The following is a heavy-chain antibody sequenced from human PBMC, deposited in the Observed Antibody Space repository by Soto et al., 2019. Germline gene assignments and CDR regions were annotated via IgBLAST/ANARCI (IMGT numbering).Heavy chain of an antibody. Sequence: SETLSLTCVVSGYSIRSGYYWGWIRQPPGKGLEWIGSIYHSGSISYNPSLNGRVTISLDTSKDQFSLKLTAVTAADTAVYYCARDQDNWNYVIWFDPWGQGTLVTVS. CDR1: GYSIRSGYY. D-gene: IGHD1-7*01. CDR3: ARDQDNWNYVIWFDP. V-gene: IGHV4-38-2*02. J-gene: IGHJ5*02. CDR2: IYHSGSI.